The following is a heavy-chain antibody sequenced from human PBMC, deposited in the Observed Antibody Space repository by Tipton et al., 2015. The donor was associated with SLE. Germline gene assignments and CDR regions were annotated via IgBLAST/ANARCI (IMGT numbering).Heavy chain of an antibody. V-gene: IGHV4-34*01. Sequence: TLSLTCTVYVESLSGHYWIWIRQPPGKGLEWIGDINHSGRIDYNPSLMSRVTISEATSTNQFSLTLTSVTAADTGVYYCATSISEFWTRWGQGTLVTVPS. D-gene: IGHD3-3*01. CDR2: INHSGRI. CDR3: ATSISEFWTR. J-gene: IGHJ4*02. CDR1: VESLSGHY.